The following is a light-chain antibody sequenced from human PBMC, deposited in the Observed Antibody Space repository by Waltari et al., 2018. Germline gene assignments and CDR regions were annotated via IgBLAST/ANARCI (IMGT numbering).Light chain of an antibody. Sequence: SYVLTQPPSVSVAPGKTARITCAGNNIGRKSVHWYQQKPGQTPVLVIYYNSDWPSGIPERFSGSNSGNTATLTISRVEAGDEADYYCQGWDSTSDHVVFGGGTKPTVL. CDR2: YNS. CDR1: NIGRKS. J-gene: IGLJ2*01. CDR3: QGWDSTSDHVV. V-gene: IGLV3-21*04.